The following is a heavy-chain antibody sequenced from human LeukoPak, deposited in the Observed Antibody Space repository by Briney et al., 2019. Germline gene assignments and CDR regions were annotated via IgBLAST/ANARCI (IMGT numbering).Heavy chain of an antibody. V-gene: IGHV1-8*03. CDR1: GYTFTSYD. CDR3: VRGAKCSGADCDSTKEYVYYFDY. Sequence: ASVRVSCKASGYTFTSYDINWVRQATGQGLEWMGWMNPNSGNTVYAQKFQGRVTIARNTSISTAYMEMSSLRSDDTAVYYCVRGAKCSGADCDSTKEYVYYFDYWGQGTLVTVSS. D-gene: IGHD6-25*01. J-gene: IGHJ4*02. CDR2: MNPNSGNT.